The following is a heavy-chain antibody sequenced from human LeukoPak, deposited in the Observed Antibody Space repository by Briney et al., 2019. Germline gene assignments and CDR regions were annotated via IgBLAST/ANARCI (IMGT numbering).Heavy chain of an antibody. J-gene: IGHJ4*02. D-gene: IGHD3-10*01. CDR1: GFTFSSYE. Sequence: GGSLRLSCAASGFTFSSYEMNWVRQAPGKGLEWVSYISSSGSTIYYADSVKGRFTISRDNAKNSLYLQMNSLRAEDTAVYYCARDGYYGSGSYDYWGQGTLVTVSS. CDR3: ARDGYYGSGSYDY. V-gene: IGHV3-48*03. CDR2: ISSSGSTI.